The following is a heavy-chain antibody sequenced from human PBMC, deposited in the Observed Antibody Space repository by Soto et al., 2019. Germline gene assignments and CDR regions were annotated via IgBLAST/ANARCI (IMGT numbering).Heavy chain of an antibody. CDR3: ATDDNYCAGGICYDVFDI. D-gene: IGHD2-8*02. CDR2: IKRDGSET. J-gene: IGHJ3*02. CDR1: GFTFSNYW. Sequence: EVHLVESGGGLVQSGGSLRLSCVASGFTFSNYWMTWVRQAPGKGLEWVANIKRDGSETYLVDSVRGRFTISRDNAKNSLYLKMNSLRAEDTAVYYCATDDNYCAGGICYDVFDIWGQGTMVTVSS. V-gene: IGHV3-7*05.